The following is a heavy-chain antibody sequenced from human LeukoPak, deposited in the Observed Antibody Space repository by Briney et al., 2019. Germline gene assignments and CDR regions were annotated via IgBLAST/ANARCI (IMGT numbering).Heavy chain of an antibody. D-gene: IGHD1-14*01. CDR1: GLTFSTSG. CDR3: ATETNGRHYDY. V-gene: IGHV3-21*06. CDR2: IGPTGSDR. J-gene: IGHJ4*02. Sequence: KPGGSLRLSCTASGLTFSTSGFNWVRQAPGKGLKWFASIGPTGSDRYHADSIKGRFTISRDNANNFLYLQMNSLRAEDTAVYYCATETNGRHYDYWGQGTLLTVSS.